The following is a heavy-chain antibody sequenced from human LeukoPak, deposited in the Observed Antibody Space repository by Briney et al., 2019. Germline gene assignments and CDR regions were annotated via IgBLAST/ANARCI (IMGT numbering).Heavy chain of an antibody. V-gene: IGHV3-9*01. CDR2: ISWNSGSI. D-gene: IGHD3-10*01. J-gene: IGHJ5*02. CDR3: AKDMIRLPWRWFDP. Sequence: PGGSLRLSCAASGFTFDDYAMHWVRQAPGKGLEWVSGISWNSGSIGYADSVKGRFTISRDNAKNSLYLQMNSLRAEGTALYYCAKDMIRLPWRWFDPWGQGTLVTVSS. CDR1: GFTFDDYA.